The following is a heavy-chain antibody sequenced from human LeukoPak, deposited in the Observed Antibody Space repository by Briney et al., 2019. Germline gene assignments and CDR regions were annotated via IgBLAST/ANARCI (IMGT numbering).Heavy chain of an antibody. D-gene: IGHD3-9*01. CDR1: GFTFSSYA. CDR3: ARHKASGLRYFDWLTDP. J-gene: IGHJ5*02. Sequence: GGSLRLSCAASGFTFSSYAMHWVRQAPGKGLEYVSAISSNGGSTYYANSVKGRFTISRDNSKNTLYLQMGSLRAEDMAVYYCARHKASGLRYFDWLTDPWGQGTLVTVSS. V-gene: IGHV3-64*01. CDR2: ISSNGGST.